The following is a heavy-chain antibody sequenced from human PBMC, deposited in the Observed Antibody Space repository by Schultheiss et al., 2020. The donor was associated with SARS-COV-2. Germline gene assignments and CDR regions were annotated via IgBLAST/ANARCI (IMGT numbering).Heavy chain of an antibody. J-gene: IGHJ5*02. Sequence: ASVKVSCKASGYAFTGYGISWVRQAPGQGLEWMGWISPHNANTRYAQKFQGRVTLTTETSTSTVYMELRSLRSDDTAVYYCARKSGSHTSYNWFDPWGQGTLVTVSS. V-gene: IGHV1-18*04. CDR2: ISPHNANT. CDR3: ARKSGSHTSYNWFDP. CDR1: GYAFTGYG. D-gene: IGHD1-26*01.